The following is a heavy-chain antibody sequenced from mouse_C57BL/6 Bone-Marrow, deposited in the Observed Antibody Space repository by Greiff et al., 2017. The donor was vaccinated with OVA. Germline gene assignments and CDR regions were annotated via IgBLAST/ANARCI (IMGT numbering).Heavy chain of an antibody. CDR2: ISSGSSTI. J-gene: IGHJ4*01. CDR1: GFTFSDYG. D-gene: IGHD6-1*01. CDR3: ARPGVSLYYYAMDY. Sequence: EVKVVESGGGLVKPGGSLKLSCAASGFTFSDYGMHWVRQAPEKGPEWVAYISSGSSTIYYADTVKGRFTISRDNAKNTLFLQMTSLRSEDTAMYYCARPGVSLYYYAMDYWGQGTSVTVSS. V-gene: IGHV5-17*01.